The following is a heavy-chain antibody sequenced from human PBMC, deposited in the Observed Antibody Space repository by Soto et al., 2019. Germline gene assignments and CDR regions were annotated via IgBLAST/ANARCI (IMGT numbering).Heavy chain of an antibody. J-gene: IGHJ3*02. CDR2: IYYSGST. CDR3: ARGAGRAFDI. D-gene: IGHD1-26*01. Sequence: SETLSLTCTVSGGSISSYCWSWIRQPPGKGLEWIGYIYYSGSTNYNPSLKSRVTISVDTSKNQFSLKLSSVTAADTAVYYCARGAGRAFDIWGQGTMVTVSS. CDR1: GGSISSYC. V-gene: IGHV4-59*08.